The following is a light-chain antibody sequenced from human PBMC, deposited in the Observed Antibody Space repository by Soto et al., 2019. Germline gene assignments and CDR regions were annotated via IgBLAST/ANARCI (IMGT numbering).Light chain of an antibody. CDR2: AAS. CDR1: QTISSY. Sequence: DIPMTQSPSSLSASVGDRVTITCRASQTISSYLNWYQQKPGKAPDLLIYAASSLQSGVPSRFSGSGSGTDFTLTISSLQPEDLAIYYCQQTYSTPRTFGQGTKVEIK. V-gene: IGKV1-39*01. CDR3: QQTYSTPRT. J-gene: IGKJ1*01.